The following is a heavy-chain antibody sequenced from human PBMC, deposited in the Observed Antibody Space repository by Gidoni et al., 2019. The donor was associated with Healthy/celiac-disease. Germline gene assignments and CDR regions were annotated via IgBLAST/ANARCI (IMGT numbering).Heavy chain of an antibody. Sequence: QVQLQESGRGLVKPSETRALTGTVPGGAISSDYWSWIRQPAGKGLEWIGRIYTSGSTNYNPSLKSRVTMSVDTSKNQFSLKLSSVTAADTAVYYCARNRDILTEHDAFDIWGQGTMVTVSS. V-gene: IGHV4-4*07. CDR1: GGAISSDY. D-gene: IGHD3-9*01. CDR2: IYTSGST. J-gene: IGHJ3*02. CDR3: ARNRDILTEHDAFDI.